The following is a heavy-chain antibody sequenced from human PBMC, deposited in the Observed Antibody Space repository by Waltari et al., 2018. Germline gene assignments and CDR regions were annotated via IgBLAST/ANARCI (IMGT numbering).Heavy chain of an antibody. Sequence: QLQLQESGPGLVKPSETLSLTCTVSGGSISSSSYYGGWIRQPPGKGLECIGSIYYSGSTYYNPSLKSRVTISVDTSKNQFSLKLSSVTAADTAVYYCASTVYNDSSGWTYYFDYWGQGTLVTVSS. V-gene: IGHV4-39*01. CDR3: ASTVYNDSSGWTYYFDY. D-gene: IGHD3-22*01. CDR2: IYYSGST. CDR1: GGSISSSSYY. J-gene: IGHJ4*02.